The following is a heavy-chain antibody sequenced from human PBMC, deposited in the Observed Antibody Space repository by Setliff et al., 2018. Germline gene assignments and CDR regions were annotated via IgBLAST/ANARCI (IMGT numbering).Heavy chain of an antibody. CDR2: ISVYTGHT. CDR3: ARSQWDGPWFKELLSN. Sequence: GASVKVSCKASGYSFSNYDIMWVRQAPGQGLEWMGWISVYTGHTKSAQKFQGRVTMTTDTSTSTANMELRSLTSDDTAVYYCARSQWDGPWFKELLSNWGQGTLVTVSS. D-gene: IGHD3-10*01. J-gene: IGHJ4*02. V-gene: IGHV1-18*01. CDR1: GYSFSNYD.